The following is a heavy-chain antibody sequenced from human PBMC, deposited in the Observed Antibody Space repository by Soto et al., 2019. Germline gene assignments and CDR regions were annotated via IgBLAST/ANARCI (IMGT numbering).Heavy chain of an antibody. CDR3: ARDAIDSVFDC. V-gene: IGHV3-33*01. Sequence: QVLLVESGGGVVQPGMSLRLSCAASGFTFSKYGIHWVRQAPGKGLEWVGFIWYDGSSQYYADSVKGRFTISRDNSKNTVSLQMSSLRVEDTAVYYCARDAIDSVFDCWGKGTLVSVSS. CDR2: IWYDGSSQ. J-gene: IGHJ4*02. CDR1: GFTFSKYG.